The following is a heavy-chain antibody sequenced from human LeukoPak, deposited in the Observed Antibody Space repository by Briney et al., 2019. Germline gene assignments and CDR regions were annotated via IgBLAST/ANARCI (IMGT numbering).Heavy chain of an antibody. D-gene: IGHD3-10*01. V-gene: IGHV1-69*05. Sequence: SVKVSCKASGGTFSSYAISWVRQAPGQGLEWMGGIIPIFGTANYAQKFQGRVTMTRDTSTSTVYMELSSLRSEDTAVYYCAREGITMVRENGWFDPWGQGTLVTVSS. J-gene: IGHJ5*02. CDR3: AREGITMVRENGWFDP. CDR1: GGTFSSYA. CDR2: IIPIFGTA.